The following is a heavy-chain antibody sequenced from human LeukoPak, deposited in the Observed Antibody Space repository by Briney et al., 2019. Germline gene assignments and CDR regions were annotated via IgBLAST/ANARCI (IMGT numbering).Heavy chain of an antibody. CDR2: FDPEDGET. Sequence: ASVKVSCKVSGYTLTELSMHWVRQAPGKGLEWMGGFDPEDGETIYAQKFQGRVTMTEDTSTDTAYMEPSSLRSEDTAVYYCATSRRDYDYVWGSYRRFSSHQAYFDYWGQGTLVTVSS. V-gene: IGHV1-24*01. CDR1: GYTLTELS. CDR3: ATSRRDYDYVWGSYRRFSSHQAYFDY. D-gene: IGHD3-16*02. J-gene: IGHJ4*02.